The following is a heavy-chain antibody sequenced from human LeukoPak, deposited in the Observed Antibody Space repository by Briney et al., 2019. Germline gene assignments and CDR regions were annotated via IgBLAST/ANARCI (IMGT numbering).Heavy chain of an antibody. D-gene: IGHD3-22*01. J-gene: IGHJ4*02. V-gene: IGHV4-34*01. CDR1: GGSFSGYY. CDR2: INHSGST. CDR3: ARGGYDSSGYQYYFDY. Sequence: SETLSLTCAVYGGSFSGYYWSWIRQPPGKGLEWIGEINHSGSTNYNPSLKSRVTVSVDTSKNQFSLKLSSVTAADTAVYYCARGGYDSSGYQYYFDYWGQGTLVTVSS.